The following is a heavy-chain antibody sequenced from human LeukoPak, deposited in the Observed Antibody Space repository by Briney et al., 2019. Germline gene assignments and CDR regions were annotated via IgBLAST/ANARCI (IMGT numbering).Heavy chain of an antibody. D-gene: IGHD2-8*01. J-gene: IGHJ6*03. Sequence: SETLSLTCTVSGGSISTYYWNWIRQPPGKGLEWIGRIYTSGSTNYNPSLKSRVTISVDTSKNQFSLKLSSVTAADTAVYYCARVDGVSRSGYYYYYYMDVWGKGTTVTVSS. CDR3: ARVDGVSRSGYYYYYYMDV. V-gene: IGHV4-4*08. CDR1: GGSISTYY. CDR2: IYTSGST.